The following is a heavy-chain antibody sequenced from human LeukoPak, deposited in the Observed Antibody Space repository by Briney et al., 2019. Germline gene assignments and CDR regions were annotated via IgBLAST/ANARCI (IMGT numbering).Heavy chain of an antibody. Sequence: SETLSLTCTVSGGSISNKYWSWIRQPAGKGLEWIGRIYTSGSTNYNPSLKSRVTISVDTSKNQFSLKLSSVTAADTAVYYCARDSASSGWFWRIDYWGQGTLVTVSS. CDR2: IYTSGST. CDR3: ARDSASSGWFWRIDY. CDR1: GGSISNKY. V-gene: IGHV4-4*07. D-gene: IGHD6-19*01. J-gene: IGHJ4*02.